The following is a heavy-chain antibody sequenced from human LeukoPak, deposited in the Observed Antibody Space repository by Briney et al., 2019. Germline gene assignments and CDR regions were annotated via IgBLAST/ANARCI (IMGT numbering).Heavy chain of an antibody. CDR2: ISNSGST. CDR1: GDSVSSADYS. J-gene: IGHJ6*02. Sequence: SETLSLTCAVSGDSVSSADYSWSWIRRPPGKGLEWVGQISNSGSTYYNPSLKSRATISLDRSKKQFSLKLTSMTAADTAVYYCARNNSHYGLDVWVPGTTVTVSS. CDR3: ARNNSHYGLDV. V-gene: IGHV4-30-2*01. D-gene: IGHD1/OR15-1a*01.